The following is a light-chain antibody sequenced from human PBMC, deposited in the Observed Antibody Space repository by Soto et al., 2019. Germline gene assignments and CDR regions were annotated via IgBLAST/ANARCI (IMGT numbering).Light chain of an antibody. Sequence: QSVLTQPASVSGSPGQSITISCTGTSSDVGGYNYVSWCQQHPGKAPKLMIYDVSNRPSGVSNRFSGSKSGNTASLTISGLQAEDEADYFCSSYTSSSTLNVFGTGTKVXVL. V-gene: IGLV2-14*01. CDR3: SSYTSSSTLNV. J-gene: IGLJ1*01. CDR2: DVS. CDR1: SSDVGGYNY.